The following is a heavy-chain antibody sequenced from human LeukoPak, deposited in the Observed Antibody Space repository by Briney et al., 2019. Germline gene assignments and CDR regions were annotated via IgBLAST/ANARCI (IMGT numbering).Heavy chain of an antibody. V-gene: IGHV4-39*07. CDR3: ARHYSNYDGDYYYMDV. CDR1: GDSIRSPNYY. D-gene: IGHD4-11*01. CDR2: IFHSGST. J-gene: IGHJ6*03. Sequence: TSETLSLTCTVSGDSIRSPNYYWGWIRQPPGKGLEWIGSIFHSGSTFYNPSLKGRVTVSVDTSKNQFSLKLTSVTAADTAVYYCARHYSNYDGDYYYMDVWGKGTTVTVSS.